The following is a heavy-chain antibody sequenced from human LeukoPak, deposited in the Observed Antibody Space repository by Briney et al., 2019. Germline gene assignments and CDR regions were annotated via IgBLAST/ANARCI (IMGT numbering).Heavy chain of an antibody. CDR1: GFTFSSLW. Sequence: GGSLRLSCAASGFTFSSLWMHWVRQAPGKGLVWVSRINSDGKITIYADSVKGRFTISRDNAKNTLFLQLSSLRAEDTAVYYCARGPDHGGSYYHDWGQGTLVTVSS. D-gene: IGHD1-26*01. CDR2: INSDGKIT. CDR3: ARGPDHGGSYYHD. J-gene: IGHJ4*02. V-gene: IGHV3-74*01.